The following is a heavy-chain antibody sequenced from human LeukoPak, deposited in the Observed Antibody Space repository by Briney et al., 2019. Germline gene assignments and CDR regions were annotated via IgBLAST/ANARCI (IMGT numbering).Heavy chain of an antibody. V-gene: IGHV3-15*07. Sequence: GGSLRLSCAASGFTFNNAWMNWVRQEPGKGLEWVGRIKSKTDGETTDYASSVKARFTISRDDSMNTLYLQMNMLATEATTDYYCTTLERWQRQSGNYWGQGTLVTVSS. CDR3: TTLERWQRQSGNY. CDR1: GFTFNNAW. J-gene: IGHJ4*02. D-gene: IGHD5-24*01. CDR2: IKSKTDGETT.